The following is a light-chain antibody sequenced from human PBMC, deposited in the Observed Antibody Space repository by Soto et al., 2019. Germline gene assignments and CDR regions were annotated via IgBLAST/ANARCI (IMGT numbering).Light chain of an antibody. CDR2: KAS. CDR3: QQYNNYPWT. CDR1: QSISSW. Sequence: DIQMTQSPSTLSASVGDRVTITCRASQSISSWLAWYQQKPGKAPKLLIYKASSLESGVPSRFSGSGSGTEFTLTLSTLQPDDFATYYCQQYNNYPWTFGQGNTVEIK. J-gene: IGKJ1*01. V-gene: IGKV1-5*03.